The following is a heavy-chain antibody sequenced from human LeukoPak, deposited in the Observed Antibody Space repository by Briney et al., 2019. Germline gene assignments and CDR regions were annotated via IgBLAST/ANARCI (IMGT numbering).Heavy chain of an antibody. J-gene: IGHJ4*02. D-gene: IGHD1-26*01. CDR2: ISSLSGTI. CDR1: GFTFSSYE. CDR3: AGDQGGATSY. Sequence: GGSLRLSCAASGFTFSSYEMNWVRQAPGKGLEWVSYISSLSGTIYYADSVKGRFTISRDNAKNSLYLQMDSLRAEDTAVYYCAGDQGGATSYWGQGTLVTVSS. V-gene: IGHV3-48*01.